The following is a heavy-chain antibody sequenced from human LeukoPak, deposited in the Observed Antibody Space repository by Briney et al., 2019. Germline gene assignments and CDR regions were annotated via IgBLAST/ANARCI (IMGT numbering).Heavy chain of an antibody. J-gene: IGHJ6*02. CDR1: GGSIINTNYY. CDR3: ARDRNVMDV. Sequence: SETLSLTCTVSGGSIINTNYYWGWIRQPPGKGLEWIGSIYYTGSTYYNASLKSRVTISVDSSKNQFSLKLSSVTAADTAVYYCARDRNVMDVWGQGTTVTVSS. V-gene: IGHV4-39*02. CDR2: IYYTGST.